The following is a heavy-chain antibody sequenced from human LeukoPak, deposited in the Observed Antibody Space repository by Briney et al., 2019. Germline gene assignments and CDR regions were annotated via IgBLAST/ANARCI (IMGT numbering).Heavy chain of an antibody. Sequence: GGSLRLSCAASGFTFSGSALHWVRQAPGKGLEWVAFIRYDGSNKYYADSVKGRFTISRDNSKNTLYLQMNSLRAEDTAVYYCAKDQSSDHYYFDYWGQGTLVTVSS. CDR3: AKDQSSDHYYFDY. CDR1: GFTFSGSA. D-gene: IGHD3-22*01. J-gene: IGHJ4*02. V-gene: IGHV3-30*02. CDR2: IRYDGSNK.